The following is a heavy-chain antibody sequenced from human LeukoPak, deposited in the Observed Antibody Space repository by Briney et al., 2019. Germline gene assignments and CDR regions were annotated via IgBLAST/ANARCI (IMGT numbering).Heavy chain of an antibody. D-gene: IGHD2-2*01. CDR1: GYTFTSYG. CDR3: ARLGPAGYCTSTSCYGYYFYYMDV. J-gene: IGHJ6*03. V-gene: IGHV1-18*01. CDR2: ISAYNGNT. Sequence: ASVKVSCKASGYTFTSYGISWVRQAPGQGLECMGWISAYNGNTNYAQKLQGRVTMTTDTSTSTAYMEMKSLISDDTAVYYCARLGPAGYCTSTSCYGYYFYYMDVWGKGTTVTVSS.